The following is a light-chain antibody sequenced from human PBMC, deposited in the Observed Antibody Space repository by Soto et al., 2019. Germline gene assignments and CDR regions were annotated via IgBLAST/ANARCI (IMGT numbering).Light chain of an antibody. CDR1: QSVLYSSNNKNY. V-gene: IGKV4-1*01. Sequence: DIVMTQSPDSLAVSLGERATINCKSSQSVLYSSNNKNYLAWYQQKPGQPPKLLIYWASTRESGVPDRFSGSGSGTDFTLTISSLQAEDVAVYYCHQYYSTPQWTFGQGTKVELK. CDR3: HQYYSTPQWT. CDR2: WAS. J-gene: IGKJ1*01.